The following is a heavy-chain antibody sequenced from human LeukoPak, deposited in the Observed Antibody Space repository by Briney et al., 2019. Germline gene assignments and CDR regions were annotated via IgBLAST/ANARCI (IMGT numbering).Heavy chain of an antibody. V-gene: IGHV3-30*18. Sequence: PGRSLRLSCAASGFDFSGYGMHWVRQAPGKGLEGVAVISYDGSNRYYGDSVKGRFTIYRDNSKNTLYLQMNSLRAEDSAVYYCAKDYDILTGYSIGYYFDYWGQGTLVTVSS. CDR3: AKDYDILTGYSIGYYFDY. CDR1: GFDFSGYG. D-gene: IGHD3-9*01. J-gene: IGHJ4*02. CDR2: ISYDGSNR.